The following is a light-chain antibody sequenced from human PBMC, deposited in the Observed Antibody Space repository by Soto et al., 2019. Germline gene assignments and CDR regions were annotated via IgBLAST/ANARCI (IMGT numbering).Light chain of an antibody. CDR2: AAS. CDR1: QGSSSC. Sequence: DIQLTQSPSFLSASVGDRVTITCRASQGSSSCLAWYQQRPGKAPKLLIYAASSLQTGVPSRFSGSGSGTEFTLTISSLQPEDFATYYCQQLNTFGPGTKVETK. CDR3: QQLNT. V-gene: IGKV1-9*01. J-gene: IGKJ3*01.